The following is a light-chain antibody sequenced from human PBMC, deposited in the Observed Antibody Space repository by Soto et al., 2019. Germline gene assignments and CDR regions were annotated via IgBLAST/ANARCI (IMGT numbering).Light chain of an antibody. CDR2: RNN. V-gene: IGLV1-47*01. Sequence: QAVVTQPPSASGTPGQRVTISCSGSSSNIGSNYVYWYQQLPGTAPKLLIYRNNQRPSGVPDRFSGSKSGTSASLAISGLRSEDEADYYSAAWDDSLSGVVFGGGTQLTVL. J-gene: IGLJ2*01. CDR3: AAWDDSLSGVV. CDR1: SSNIGSNY.